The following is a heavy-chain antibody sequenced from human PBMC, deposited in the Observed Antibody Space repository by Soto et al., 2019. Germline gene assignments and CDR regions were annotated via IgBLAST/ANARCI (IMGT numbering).Heavy chain of an antibody. CDR3: ARVGIKNYDFWSGYVDY. J-gene: IGHJ4*02. D-gene: IGHD3-3*01. CDR2: ISPYNGNT. Sequence: QVQLVQSGAEVKKPGASVKVSYKASGYTFPIYGITWVRQAPGQGLDWMGWISPYNGNTNYAQKLQGRVTMTTDTSTSTAYMELRSLRSDDTAVYYCARVGIKNYDFWSGYVDYWGQGTLVTVSS. CDR1: GYTFPIYG. V-gene: IGHV1-18*04.